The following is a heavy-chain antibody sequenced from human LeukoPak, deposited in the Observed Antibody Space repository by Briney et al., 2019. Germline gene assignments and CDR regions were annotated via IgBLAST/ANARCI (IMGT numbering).Heavy chain of an antibody. V-gene: IGHV4-39*07. CDR2: IYYSGST. CDR1: GGSISSSSYY. D-gene: IGHD6-19*01. CDR3: ASVRGYSSGWYASGFDP. J-gene: IGHJ5*02. Sequence: PSETLSLTCTVFGGSISSSSYYWGWIRKPPGKGPEWIGSIYYSGSTNYNPSLKSRVTISLDTSKNQFSLKLTSVTAADTAVYYCASVRGYSSGWYASGFDPWGQGTLVTVSS.